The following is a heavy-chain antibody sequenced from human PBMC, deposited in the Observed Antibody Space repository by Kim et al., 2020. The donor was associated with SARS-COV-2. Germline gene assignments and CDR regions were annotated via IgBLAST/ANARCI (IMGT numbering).Heavy chain of an antibody. V-gene: IGHV4-34*01. J-gene: IGHJ5*02. CDR3: ARAHIVPPAYYDRWSMYYSSWCAR. D-gene: IGHD3-3*01. Sequence: SETLSLTCAVNDGSFSGYHLSWIRQPPGKGLEWIGEISHSGSTNYKPSLKSRVNISVDTSKNQFSLNLSSVTDADTAVYYCARAHIVPPAYYDRWSMYYSSWCARWGQGTLVAVSS. CDR2: ISHSGST. CDR1: DGSFSGYH.